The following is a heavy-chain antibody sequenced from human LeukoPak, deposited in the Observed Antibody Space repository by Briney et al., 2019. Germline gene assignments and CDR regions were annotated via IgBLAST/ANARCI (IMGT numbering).Heavy chain of an antibody. CDR2: INPNSGGT. V-gene: IGHV1-2*02. CDR3: ATTYYYDSSGLPYGMDV. D-gene: IGHD3-22*01. Sequence: ASVKVSCKASGYTFTGYYMHWVRQAPGQGLEWMGWINPNSGGTNYAQKFQGRVTMTRDTSISTAYMELRRLRSDDMAVYYCATTYYYDSSGLPYGMDVWGQGTTVTVSS. J-gene: IGHJ6*02. CDR1: GYTFTGYY.